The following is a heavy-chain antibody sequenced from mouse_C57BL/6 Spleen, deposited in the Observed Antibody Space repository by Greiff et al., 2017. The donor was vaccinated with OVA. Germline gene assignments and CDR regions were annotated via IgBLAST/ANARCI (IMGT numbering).Heavy chain of an antibody. D-gene: IGHD6-1*01. V-gene: IGHV5-16*01. CDR3: VRGASTGNWFAY. Sequence: EVMLVESEGGLVQPGSSMKLSCTASGFTFTDYYMAWVRQVPEKGLEWFANINYDGSSTNYLDSLKSRFIISRDNAKNNLYLQMSSLKSEDTATYYCVRGASTGNWFAYWGQGTLVTVSA. J-gene: IGHJ3*01. CDR2: INYDGSST. CDR1: GFTFTDYY.